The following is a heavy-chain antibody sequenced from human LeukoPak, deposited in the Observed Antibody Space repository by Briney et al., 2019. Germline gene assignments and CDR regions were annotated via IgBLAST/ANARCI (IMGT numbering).Heavy chain of an antibody. V-gene: IGHV3-23*01. Sequence: PGGSLRLSCAASGFTFSSYAMSWVRQAPGKGLEWVSAIRGSGGSTYYADSVKGRFTISRDNSKNTLYLQMNSLRAADTAVYYCASQTYYYDSSGYSLFDYWGQGTLVTVSP. CDR1: GFTFSSYA. CDR2: IRGSGGST. D-gene: IGHD3-22*01. CDR3: ASQTYYYDSSGYSLFDY. J-gene: IGHJ4*02.